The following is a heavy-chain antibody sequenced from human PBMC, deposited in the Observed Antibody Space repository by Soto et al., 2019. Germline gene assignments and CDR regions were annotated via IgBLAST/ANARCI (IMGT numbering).Heavy chain of an antibody. Sequence: SETLSLTCTVSGGSISSSSYYWGWIRQPPGKGLEWIGSIYYSGSTYYNPSLKSRVTISVDTSKNQFSLKLSSVTAADTAVYYCARAAVPATCCAFDIWGQGTMVTVSS. V-gene: IGHV4-39*07. CDR2: IYYSGST. CDR1: GGSISSSSYY. CDR3: ARAAVPATCCAFDI. J-gene: IGHJ3*02. D-gene: IGHD1-26*01.